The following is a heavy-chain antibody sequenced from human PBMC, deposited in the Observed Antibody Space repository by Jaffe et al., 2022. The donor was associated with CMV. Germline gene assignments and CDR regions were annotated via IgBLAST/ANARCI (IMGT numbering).Heavy chain of an antibody. Sequence: QVQLQESGPGLVKPSETLSLTCTVSGGSISSYYWSWIRQPPGKGLEWIGYIYYSGSTNYNPSLKSRVTISVDTSKNQFSLKLSSVTAADTAVYYCARSTVEMATIWGHFDYWGQGTLVTVSS. CDR2: IYYSGST. CDR1: GGSISSYY. CDR3: ARSTVEMATIWGHFDY. J-gene: IGHJ4*02. V-gene: IGHV4-59*08. D-gene: IGHD5-12*01.